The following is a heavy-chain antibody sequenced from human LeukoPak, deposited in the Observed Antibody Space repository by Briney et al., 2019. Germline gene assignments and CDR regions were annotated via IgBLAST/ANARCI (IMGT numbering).Heavy chain of an antibody. D-gene: IGHD3-22*01. J-gene: IGHJ6*03. CDR2: ISAYNGNT. CDR1: GYTFTSYG. Sequence: GASVKVSCKASGYTFTSYGISWVRQAPGRGLEWMGWISAYNGNTNYAQKLQGRVTMTTDTSTSTAYMELRSLRSDDTAVYYCARARKVKYYYYYMDVWGKGTTVTISS. CDR3: ARARKVKYYYYYMDV. V-gene: IGHV1-18*01.